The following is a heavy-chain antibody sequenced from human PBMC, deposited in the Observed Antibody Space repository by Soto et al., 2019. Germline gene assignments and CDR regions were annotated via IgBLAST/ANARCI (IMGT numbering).Heavy chain of an antibody. CDR1: GFTFSSYA. V-gene: IGHV3-23*01. D-gene: IGHD3-16*01. CDR2: ISGSGGST. CDR3: AKEMTDYIWGRGDRIDY. Sequence: GGSLRLACAASGFTFSSYAMSWVRQAPGKGLEWVSAISGSGGSTYYADSVKGRFTISRDNSKNTLYLQMNSLRAEDTAVYYCAKEMTDYIWGRGDRIDYWGQGTLVTVYS. J-gene: IGHJ4*02.